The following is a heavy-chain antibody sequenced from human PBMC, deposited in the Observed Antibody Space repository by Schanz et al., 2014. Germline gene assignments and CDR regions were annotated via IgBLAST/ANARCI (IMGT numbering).Heavy chain of an antibody. Sequence: QVQLVESGGGLVKPGGSLRLSCAASGFIFNDYYMNWIRQAPGKGLEWLSYISRDGTTSYYADSVKGRFTISRDNAKNSLYLERTSLRGEDTAVYYCARDPNTSAWLPYFDTWGQGTLVTVSS. CDR1: GFIFNDYY. CDR3: ARDPNTSAWLPYFDT. V-gene: IGHV3-11*01. CDR2: ISRDGTTS. D-gene: IGHD6-19*01. J-gene: IGHJ4*02.